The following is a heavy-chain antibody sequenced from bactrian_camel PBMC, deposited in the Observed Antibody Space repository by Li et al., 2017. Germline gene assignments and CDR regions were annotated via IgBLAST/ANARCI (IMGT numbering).Heavy chain of an antibody. V-gene: IGHV3S60*01. J-gene: IGHJ4*01. Sequence: HVQLVESGGGSVQAGGSLRISCTVSGDTKWKYCMGWFRQTPGKEREFASEVRHNGATRYADSVKGRFTISHDNAKTAITLQMNSLKPEDTATYFCAFTTGGSWYTCRFREHEYRYWGQGTQVTVS. CDR3: AFTTGGSWYTCRFREHEYRY. CDR2: VRHNGAT. D-gene: IGHD6*01. CDR1: GDTKWKYC.